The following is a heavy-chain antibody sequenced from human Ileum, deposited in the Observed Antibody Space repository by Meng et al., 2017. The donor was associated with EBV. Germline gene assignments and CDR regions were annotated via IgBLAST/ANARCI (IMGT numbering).Heavy chain of an antibody. D-gene: IGHD6-19*01. CDR1: GGSISSSNW. J-gene: IGHJ4*02. V-gene: IGHV4-4*02. Sequence: QVQLQESGPGLVKPSGTLSLTCAVSGGSISSSNWWSWVRQPPGKGLEWIGEIYHSGSTNYNPSLKSRVTMSVDKSKNQFSLNLSSVIAADTAVYYCARVGQWLPIDYWGQGTLVTVSS. CDR2: IYHSGST. CDR3: ARVGQWLPIDY.